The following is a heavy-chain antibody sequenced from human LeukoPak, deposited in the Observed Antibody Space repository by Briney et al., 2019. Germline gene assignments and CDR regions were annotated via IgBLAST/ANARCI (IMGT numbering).Heavy chain of an antibody. CDR2: ISYDGSNK. Sequence: GGSLRLSCAASGFTFSSYGMHWVRQASGKGLEWVAVISYDGSNKYYADSVKGRFTISRDNSKNTLYLQMNSLRAEDTAVYYCARDNYYDSSYFDYWGQGTLVTVSS. D-gene: IGHD3-22*01. J-gene: IGHJ4*02. CDR3: ARDNYYDSSYFDY. V-gene: IGHV3-30*19. CDR1: GFTFSSYG.